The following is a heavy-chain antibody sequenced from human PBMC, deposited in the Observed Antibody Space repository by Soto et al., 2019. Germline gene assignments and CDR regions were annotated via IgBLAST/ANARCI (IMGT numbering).Heavy chain of an antibody. CDR3: ARHFGSLDY. D-gene: IGHD3-10*01. Sequence: QVPLVESGGGVVQPGRSLILSFAASGFPFRNYAMHWVRQAPGKGLEWVAVTSDDGSDKDYADSVKGRFTISRDNYKNTVYLQMNSLRAEDTAVYHCARHFGSLDYWGQGTLVTVSS. V-gene: IGHV3-30-3*01. J-gene: IGHJ4*02. CDR1: GFPFRNYA. CDR2: TSDDGSDK.